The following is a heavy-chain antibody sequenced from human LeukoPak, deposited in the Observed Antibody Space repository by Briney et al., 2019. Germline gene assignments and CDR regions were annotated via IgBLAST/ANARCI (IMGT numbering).Heavy chain of an antibody. Sequence: SQTLSLTCTVSGGSIKTGGYSWTWIRQPAGKGPEWIGRIYISGNTDQNPSLKSRVTVSMDSSKNQFSLEMKSVTAADTAVYYCTRGWSSAGAFDIWGQGTMVTVSS. V-gene: IGHV4-61*02. CDR2: IYISGNT. D-gene: IGHD6-19*01. CDR3: TRGWSSAGAFDI. J-gene: IGHJ3*02. CDR1: GGSIKTGGYS.